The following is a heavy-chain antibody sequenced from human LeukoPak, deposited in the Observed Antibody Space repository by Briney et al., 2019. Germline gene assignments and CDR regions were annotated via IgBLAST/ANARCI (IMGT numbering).Heavy chain of an antibody. J-gene: IGHJ4*02. Sequence: SETLSLTCTVSGGSISSTNYYWGWIRQPPGKGLEWIGSISDSGSTDYNPSLKSRVTISVDTSKNQISLKLSSVTAADTAVYYCARPLLWFGELAFLWGQGTLVTVSS. CDR1: GGSISSTNYY. D-gene: IGHD3-10*01. CDR2: ISDSGST. CDR3: ARPLLWFGELAFL. V-gene: IGHV4-39*01.